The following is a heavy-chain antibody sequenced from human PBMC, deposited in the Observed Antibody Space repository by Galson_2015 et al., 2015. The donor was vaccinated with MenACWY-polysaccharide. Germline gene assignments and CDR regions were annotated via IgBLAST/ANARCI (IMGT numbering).Heavy chain of an antibody. J-gene: IGHJ4*02. V-gene: IGHV1-2*06. Sequence: SVKVSCKASGYTFTAYYLHWVRQAPGQGLEWMGRINPSGGGTLYAQNFQVRITMTRDTSINTAYMELSRLRSDDTAVFYCARDRLDLESGSYFPFDHWGQGTLVTVSS. CDR1: GYTFTAYY. CDR3: ARDRLDLESGSYFPFDH. CDR2: INPSGGGT. D-gene: IGHD1-26*01.